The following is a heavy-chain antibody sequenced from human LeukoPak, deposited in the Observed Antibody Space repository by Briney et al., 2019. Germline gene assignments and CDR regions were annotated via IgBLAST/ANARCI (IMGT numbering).Heavy chain of an antibody. CDR2: ISSSSSYI. J-gene: IGHJ4*02. D-gene: IGHD5-18*01. CDR1: GFTFSDYN. V-gene: IGHV3-21*01. Sequence: PGGSLRLSCAASGFTFSDYNMNWVRQAPGKGLEWVSSISSSSSYIYYADSVKGRFTISRDNAKNSLYLQMNSLRAEDTAVYYCARADWDTAMIDYWGQGTLVTVSS. CDR3: ARADWDTAMIDY.